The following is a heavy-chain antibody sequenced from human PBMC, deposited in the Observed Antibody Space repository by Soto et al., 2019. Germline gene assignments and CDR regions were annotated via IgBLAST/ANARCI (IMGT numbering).Heavy chain of an antibody. D-gene: IGHD6-13*01. CDR1: GYTFTSFN. Sequence: QVQLVQSGAEVKKPGASVKVSCKASGYTFTSFNINWVRQAPGQGIEWMGWMNPATGNTGYAQKFQGRVTMTRNTSINTAYMELSSLRSEDTALYFCARGGDTSTWYDLDYWGQGALVTVSS. J-gene: IGHJ4*02. CDR2: MNPATGNT. V-gene: IGHV1-8*01. CDR3: ARGGDTSTWYDLDY.